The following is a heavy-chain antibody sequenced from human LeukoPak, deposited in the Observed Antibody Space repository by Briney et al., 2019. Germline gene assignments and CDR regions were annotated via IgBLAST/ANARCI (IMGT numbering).Heavy chain of an antibody. CDR3: ARDIYFYGDYVIDY. CDR2: IWYDGSNK. CDR1: GFTFSNYA. D-gene: IGHD4-17*01. J-gene: IGHJ4*02. Sequence: GGSLRFSCAASGFTFSNYAMHWVRQAPGKGLEWVAVIWYDGSNKYYADFVKGRFTISRDNSKNTLYLQMNSLRAEETAVYYCARDIYFYGDYVIDYWGQGTLVTVSS. V-gene: IGHV3-33*01.